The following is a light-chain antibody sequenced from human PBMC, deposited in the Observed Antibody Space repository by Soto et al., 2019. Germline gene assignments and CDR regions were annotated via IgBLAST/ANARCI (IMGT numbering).Light chain of an antibody. Sequence: DIQMTQSPSSVSASVGDRVTITCRASQGISSWLVWYQQKPGKAPKLLISGASNLQSGVPSRFSGSGSGTDFSLTISSLQAEDFATYYCQQSNSFPLTFGGGTKVEIK. J-gene: IGKJ4*01. CDR1: QGISSW. V-gene: IGKV1D-12*01. CDR2: GAS. CDR3: QQSNSFPLT.